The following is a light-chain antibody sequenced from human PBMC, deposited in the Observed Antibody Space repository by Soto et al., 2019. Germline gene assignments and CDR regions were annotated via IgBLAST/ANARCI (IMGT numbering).Light chain of an antibody. CDR3: SSYTSSITMF. CDR2: DVS. Sequence: QSVLTQPASVSGSPGQSITISCTGTSSDVGGYNYVSWYQQHPGKAPKLMIYDVSNRPSGVSNRFSGSKSGNTASLTISGLQAEDEADYYCSSYTSSITMFFGTGTKLTVL. J-gene: IGLJ1*01. CDR1: SSDVGGYNY. V-gene: IGLV2-14*01.